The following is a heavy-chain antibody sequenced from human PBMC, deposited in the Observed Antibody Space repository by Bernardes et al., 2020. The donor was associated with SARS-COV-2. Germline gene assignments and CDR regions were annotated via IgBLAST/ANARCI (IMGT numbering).Heavy chain of an antibody. CDR1: GFTFSSYA. D-gene: IGHD3-3*01. CDR2: ISGSGGST. V-gene: IGHV3-23*01. CDR3: AKRGGGWSGYYSYFDY. Sequence: GGSLRLSCAASGFTFSSYAMSWVRQAPGKGLEWVSAISGSGGSTYYADSVKGRFTISRDNSKNTLYLQMNSLRAEDTAVYYCAKRGGGWSGYYSYFDYWGQGTLVTVSS. J-gene: IGHJ4*02.